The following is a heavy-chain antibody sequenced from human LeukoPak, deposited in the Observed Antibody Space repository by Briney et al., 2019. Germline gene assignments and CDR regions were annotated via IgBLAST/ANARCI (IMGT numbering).Heavy chain of an antibody. Sequence: SQTLSLTCTVSGGSISSGDYYWSWIRQPPGKGLEWIGYIYYSGSTYYNPSLKSRVTISVDTSKNQFSLKLSSVTAADTAVYYSARDRWGFPYYFDYWGQGTLVTVSS. J-gene: IGHJ4*02. CDR1: GGSISSGDYY. V-gene: IGHV4-30-4*01. CDR3: ARDRWGFPYYFDY. D-gene: IGHD7-27*01. CDR2: IYYSGST.